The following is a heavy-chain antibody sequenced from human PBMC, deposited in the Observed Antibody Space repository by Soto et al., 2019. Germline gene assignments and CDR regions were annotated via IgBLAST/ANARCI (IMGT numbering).Heavy chain of an antibody. J-gene: IGHJ1*01. CDR1: GFTFSSYG. CDR3: AKDSAMIVVVSAFQH. V-gene: IGHV3-30*18. D-gene: IGHD3-22*01. CDR2: ISYDGSNK. Sequence: QVQLVESGGGVVQPGRSLRLSCVASGFTFSSYGMHWVRQAPGKGLEWVAVISYDGSNKYYADSVKGRFTISRDNSKNTLYLQMNSLRAEDTAVYYCAKDSAMIVVVSAFQHWGQGTLVTVSS.